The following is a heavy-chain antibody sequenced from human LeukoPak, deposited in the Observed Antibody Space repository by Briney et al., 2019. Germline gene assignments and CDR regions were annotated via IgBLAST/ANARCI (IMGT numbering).Heavy chain of an antibody. J-gene: IGHJ4*02. CDR1: GFTFSSYT. CDR3: AREVTWRFDY. CDR2: ISSNGGNT. Sequence: PGWSLRLSCASCGFTFSSYTMYWLRQAAGKGLEYVSAISSNGGNTDYANSVKGRFTISRDNSKNTLYLQMGSLRGEDMAVYYCAREVTWRFDYWGQGTLVTVSS. V-gene: IGHV3-64*01.